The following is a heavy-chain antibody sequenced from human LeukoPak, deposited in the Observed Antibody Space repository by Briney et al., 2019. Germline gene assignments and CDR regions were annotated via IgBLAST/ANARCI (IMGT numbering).Heavy chain of an antibody. V-gene: IGHV3-48*01. D-gene: IGHD3-10*01. CDR3: ARARGTMVDAFDI. CDR2: ISSSSSSI. J-gene: IGHJ3*02. CDR1: GFPFSIFS. Sequence: PGGSLRLSCAASGFPFSIFSMNWVRQAPGKGLEWVSYISSSSSSIYYADSVKGRFTVSRDNAKNSLYLQMNSLRAEDTAVFYCARARGTMVDAFDIWGQGTMVTVSS.